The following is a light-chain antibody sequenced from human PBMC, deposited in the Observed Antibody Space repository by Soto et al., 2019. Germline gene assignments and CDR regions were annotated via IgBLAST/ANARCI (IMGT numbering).Light chain of an antibody. J-gene: IGKJ3*01. CDR3: QKCNRAPFT. CDR2: SAS. CDR1: QGISSY. V-gene: IGKV1-27*01. Sequence: DIQMTQSPSSLSASVGDRVTITCRASQGISSYLAWDQQKPGKVPKLLIYSASTLQSGVPSRFSGSGSGTDFTLTISSLQPEDVATYYCQKCNRAPFTFGPGTKVYIK.